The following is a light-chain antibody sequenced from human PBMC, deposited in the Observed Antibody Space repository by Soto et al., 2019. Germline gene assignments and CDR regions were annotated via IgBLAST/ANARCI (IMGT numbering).Light chain of an antibody. CDR2: IAS. V-gene: IGKV1-39*01. CDR1: QSISTY. CDR3: QQSYSTPYT. Sequence: DIQMTQSPSSLSASVGNRVTITCRASQSISTYLNWYQKKPGKAPNLLIYIASNLHSGVPSRFSGSGSGTDFTLTISSLQPEDFATYYCQQSYSTPYTFGQGTKLDIK. J-gene: IGKJ2*01.